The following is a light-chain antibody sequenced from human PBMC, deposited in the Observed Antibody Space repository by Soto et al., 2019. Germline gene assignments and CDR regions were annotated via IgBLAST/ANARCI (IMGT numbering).Light chain of an antibody. J-gene: IGLJ1*01. Sequence: QSALTQPASVSGSPGQSITVSCTGTSGDVGAYNYVSWYQQHPGKAPKLMIYEVSNRPSGVSDRFSGSKSGNTASLTISGLQAEDEADYYCSSYRSSSTLEVFGTGTKVTVL. CDR2: EVS. CDR1: SGDVGAYNY. CDR3: SSYRSSSTLEV. V-gene: IGLV2-14*01.